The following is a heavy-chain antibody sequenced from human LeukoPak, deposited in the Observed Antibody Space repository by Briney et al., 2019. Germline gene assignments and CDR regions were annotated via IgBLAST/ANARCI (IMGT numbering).Heavy chain of an antibody. CDR1: GGTISSYY. D-gene: IGHD3-10*01. J-gene: IGHJ5*02. CDR3: ARLSITMVRGVIEWFDP. Sequence: KPSETLSLTCTVSGGTISSYYWGWIRQPPGKGLEWIGSIYYSGSTYYNPSLKSRVTISVDTSKNQFSLKLSSVTAAGTAVYYCARLSITMVRGVIEWFDPWGQGTLVTVSS. V-gene: IGHV4-39*01. CDR2: IYYSGST.